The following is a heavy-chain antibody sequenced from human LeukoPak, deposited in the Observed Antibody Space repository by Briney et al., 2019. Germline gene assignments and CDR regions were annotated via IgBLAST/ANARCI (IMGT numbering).Heavy chain of an antibody. Sequence: PSETLSLTCAVYGDSFNGYYWPWIRQSPGKGLEWVGEINDSETTHYNPSLKGRVTMSIDPSKNQFSLKLNSVTAAHTAVYYCARRRGAYGDYVYWGQGTLVTVSS. CDR1: GDSFNGYY. D-gene: IGHD4-17*01. J-gene: IGHJ4*02. CDR3: ARRRGAYGDYVY. CDR2: INDSETT. V-gene: IGHV4-34*01.